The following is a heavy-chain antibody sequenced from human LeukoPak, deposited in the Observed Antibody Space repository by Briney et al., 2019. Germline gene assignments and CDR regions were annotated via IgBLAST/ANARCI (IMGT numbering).Heavy chain of an antibody. J-gene: IGHJ6*03. CDR3: ARTPYDFWSGFPYYYYMDV. D-gene: IGHD3-3*01. Sequence: ASVKVSCKASGYTFTSYGISWVRQAPGQGLEWMGWISAYNGNTNYAQKLQGRVTMTTDTSTSTAYMELRSLRSDDTAVYYCARTPYDFWSGFPYYYYMDVWGKGTTVTVSS. CDR2: ISAYNGNT. CDR1: GYTFTSYG. V-gene: IGHV1-18*01.